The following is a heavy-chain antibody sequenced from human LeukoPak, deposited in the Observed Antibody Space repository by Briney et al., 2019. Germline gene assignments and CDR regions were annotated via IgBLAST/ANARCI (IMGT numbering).Heavy chain of an antibody. CDR3: ARDPHFYDSSGYYYPFFDY. CDR1: GGSFSGYY. J-gene: IGHJ4*02. V-gene: IGHV4-34*01. D-gene: IGHD3-22*01. CDR2: INHSGST. Sequence: KPSETLSLTCAVYGGSFSGYYWSWIRQPPGKGLEWIGEINHSGSTNYNPSLKSRVTISVDTSKNQFSLKLSSVTAADTAVYYCARDPHFYDSSGYYYPFFDYWGQGTLVTVSS.